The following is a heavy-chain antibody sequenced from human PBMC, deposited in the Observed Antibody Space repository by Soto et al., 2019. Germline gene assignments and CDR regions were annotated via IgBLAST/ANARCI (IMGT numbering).Heavy chain of an antibody. CDR3: ARDYYCSGGSCLDSFDY. D-gene: IGHD2-15*01. CDR2: ISAYNGIT. V-gene: IGHV1-18*01. CDR1: GYTFTSYG. J-gene: IGHJ4*02. Sequence: QVQLVQSGAEVKKPGASVKVSCKASGYTFTSYGISWVRQAPGQGLEWMGWISAYNGITKYAQKLQGRVTMTTDTPTSTAYMELRSLRSDDTAVYYCARDYYCSGGSCLDSFDYWRQGSLVTVSS.